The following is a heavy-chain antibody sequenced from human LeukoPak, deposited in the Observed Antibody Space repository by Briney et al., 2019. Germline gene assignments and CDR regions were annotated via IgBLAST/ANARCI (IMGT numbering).Heavy chain of an antibody. V-gene: IGHV4-61*01. J-gene: IGHJ4*02. CDR3: ARGRDYVWGSYRYLFDY. CDR1: GGSVSSGSYY. Sequence: SETLSLTCTVSGGSVSSGSYYWSWIRQPPGKGLEWIGYIYYSGSTNYNPSLKSRVTISVDTSKNQFSLKLSSVTAADTAVYYCARGRDYVWGSYRYLFDYWGQGTLVTVSS. CDR2: IYYSGST. D-gene: IGHD3-16*02.